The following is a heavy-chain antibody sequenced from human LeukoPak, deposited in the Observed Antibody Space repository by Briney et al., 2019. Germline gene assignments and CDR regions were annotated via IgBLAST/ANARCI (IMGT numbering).Heavy chain of an antibody. J-gene: IGHJ4*02. Sequence: GGSLRLSCPASGFTFSSYGMHWVRQAPGKGLEWVAFIRYDGSNKYYADSVKGRFTISRDNSKNTLYLQMNSLRAEDTAVYYCAKDSDFWIGPNFDYWGQGTLVTVSS. V-gene: IGHV3-30*02. CDR1: GFTFSSYG. CDR2: IRYDGSNK. D-gene: IGHD3-3*01. CDR3: AKDSDFWIGPNFDY.